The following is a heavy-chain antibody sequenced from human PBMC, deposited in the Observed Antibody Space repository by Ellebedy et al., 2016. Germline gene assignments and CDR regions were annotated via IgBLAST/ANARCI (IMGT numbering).Heavy chain of an antibody. Sequence: SETLSLTCTVSGGSISSGDYYWSWIRQPPGKGLEWIGYISNSGSTYYNPSLKSRVTISVDTSKNQFSLKLSSVTAADTAVYYCARGGATPALFDYWGQGTLVTVSS. V-gene: IGHV4-30-4*01. CDR2: ISNSGST. CDR3: ARGGATPALFDY. CDR1: GGSISSGDYY. J-gene: IGHJ4*02. D-gene: IGHD5-12*01.